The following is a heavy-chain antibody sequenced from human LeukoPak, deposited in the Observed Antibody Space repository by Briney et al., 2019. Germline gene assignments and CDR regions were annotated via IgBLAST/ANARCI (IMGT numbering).Heavy chain of an antibody. Sequence: ASVKVSCKASGYTFTSYGISWVRQAPGQGLEWMGWISAYNGNTNYAQKLQGRVTMTTDTSTSTAYMELRSLRSDDTAVYYCARSPSGYYDFWSGYYYYYYYMDVWGKGTTVTVSS. CDR2: ISAYNGNT. CDR1: GYTFTSYG. D-gene: IGHD3-3*01. J-gene: IGHJ6*03. V-gene: IGHV1-18*01. CDR3: ARSPSGYYDFWSGYYYYYYYMDV.